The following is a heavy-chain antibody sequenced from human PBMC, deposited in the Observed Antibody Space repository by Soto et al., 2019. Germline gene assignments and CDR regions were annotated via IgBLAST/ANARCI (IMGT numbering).Heavy chain of an antibody. D-gene: IGHD3-22*01. J-gene: IGHJ4*02. V-gene: IGHV3-23*01. CDR3: AKDQRAMIVVVISGTFDY. CDR1: GFTFSSYA. Sequence: EVQLLESGGGLVQPGGSLRLSCAASGFTFSSYAMSWVRQAPGKGLEWVSAISGSGGSTYYADSVKGRFTISRDNSKNTLYLQMNSLRAEDTAVYYCAKDQRAMIVVVISGTFDYWGQGTLVTVSS. CDR2: ISGSGGST.